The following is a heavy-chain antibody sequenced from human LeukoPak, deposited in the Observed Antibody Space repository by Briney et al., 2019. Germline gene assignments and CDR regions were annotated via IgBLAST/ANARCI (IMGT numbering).Heavy chain of an antibody. Sequence: GGSLRLSCAASEFTFSNYAMSWVRQAPGKGLEWVSVISSSGSTTYYADSVKGRFTISRDNSKNTLYLQINSLRAEDTAVYSCAKADNFYYGAPDYWGQGTLVTVSS. J-gene: IGHJ4*02. V-gene: IGHV3-23*01. CDR2: ISSSGSTT. D-gene: IGHD1-26*01. CDR1: EFTFSNYA. CDR3: AKADNFYYGAPDY.